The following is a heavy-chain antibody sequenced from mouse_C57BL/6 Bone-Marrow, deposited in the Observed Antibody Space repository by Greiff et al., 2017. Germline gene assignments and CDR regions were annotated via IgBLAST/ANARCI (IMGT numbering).Heavy chain of an antibody. V-gene: IGHV5-2*01. J-gene: IGHJ3*01. D-gene: IGHD2-4*01. CDR3: ARPSTMRFAY. Sequence: EVKLVQSGGGLVKPGESLKLSCESNEYEFPSHDMSWVRKTPEKRLELVAAINSDGGSTYYQDTMESRFILSIDNTKKTLYLQMSSLRSEDTALYYCARPSTMRFAYWGQGTLVTVSA. CDR2: INSDGGST. CDR1: EYEFPSHD.